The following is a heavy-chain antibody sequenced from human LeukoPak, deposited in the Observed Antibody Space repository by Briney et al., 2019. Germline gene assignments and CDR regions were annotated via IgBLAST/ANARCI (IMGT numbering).Heavy chain of an antibody. V-gene: IGHV4-30-4*01. CDR2: IYYSGST. J-gene: IGHJ4*02. CDR1: GGSISSGDYY. D-gene: IGHD4-23*01. CDR3: ARDLLNEGNHLDY. Sequence: PSETLSLTRTVSGGSISSGDYYWSWIRQPPGKGLEWIGYIYYSGSTYYNPSLKSRVTISVDTSKNQFSLKLSSVTAADTAVYYCARDLLNEGNHLDYWGQGTLVTVSS.